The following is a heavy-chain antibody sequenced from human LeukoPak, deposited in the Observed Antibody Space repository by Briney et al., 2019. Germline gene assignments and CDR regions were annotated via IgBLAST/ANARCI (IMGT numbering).Heavy chain of an antibody. Sequence: ASVKLSCTASGSTFTSYGISWVRQAPGQGLEWMGWISAYNGNTNYAQKHQGRVTMTTDTSTSTAYMELRSLRSDDTAVYYCARYPTVTTRWFDPWGQGTLVTVSS. CDR1: GSTFTSYG. CDR2: ISAYNGNT. CDR3: ARYPTVTTRWFDP. J-gene: IGHJ5*02. D-gene: IGHD4-11*01. V-gene: IGHV1-18*01.